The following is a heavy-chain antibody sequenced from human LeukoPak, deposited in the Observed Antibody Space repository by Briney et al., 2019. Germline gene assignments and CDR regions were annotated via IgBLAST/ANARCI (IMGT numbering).Heavy chain of an antibody. J-gene: IGHJ6*04. CDR2: INKDGTEK. CDR3: AIFAGAVPGNLLL. Sequence: GGSLRHSCAASEFTSSAFWMTWVRRPPGKGLEWVANINKDGTEKEYVDSVKGRFSIFRDNAKNSVFLQMNSLRAEDTAVYYCAIFAGAVPGNLLLWGKGTTVMVSA. CDR1: EFTSSAFW. D-gene: IGHD2-8*02. V-gene: IGHV3-7*01.